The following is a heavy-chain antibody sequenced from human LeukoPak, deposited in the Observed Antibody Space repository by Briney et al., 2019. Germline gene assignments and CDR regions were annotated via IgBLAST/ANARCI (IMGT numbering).Heavy chain of an antibody. CDR1: GYSISSGYY. D-gene: IGHD3-10*01. CDR2: IYHSGST. CDR3: ARTSITMVRGVIQGPNWFDP. Sequence: SETLSLTCAVPGYSISSGYYWGWIRQPPGKGLEGFGSIYHSGSTYYNPSLKSRVTISVDTSKNQFSLKLSSVTAADTAVYYCARTSITMVRGVIQGPNWFDPWGQGTLVTVSS. V-gene: IGHV4-38-2*01. J-gene: IGHJ5*02.